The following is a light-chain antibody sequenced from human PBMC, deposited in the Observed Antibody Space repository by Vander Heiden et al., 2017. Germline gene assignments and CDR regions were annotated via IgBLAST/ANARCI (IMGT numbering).Light chain of an antibody. CDR1: SSNIRKYY. J-gene: IGLJ2*01. V-gene: IGLV1-51*01. CDR2: NNN. CDR3: GTWDSSLSAVV. Sequence: SVLTQPPSVSAAAGQKVTISCSGSSSNIRKYYVSWYQQLPGTAPKLLIYNNNQRPSGIPDRFSGSKSGTSATLGITGLQTGDEADYYCGTWDSSLSAVVFGGGTKLTVL.